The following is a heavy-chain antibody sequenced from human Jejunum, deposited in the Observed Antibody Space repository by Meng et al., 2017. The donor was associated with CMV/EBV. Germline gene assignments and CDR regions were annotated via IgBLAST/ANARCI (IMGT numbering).Heavy chain of an antibody. Sequence: FAFSNYGMSWVRQAPGKGLEWVANIKQDGSEIYYVDSVKGRFTISRDNAKYSVYLQMNGLRAEDTAVYYCARVLYDFWTGYYFDYWGQGTLVTVSS. D-gene: IGHD3-3*01. CDR3: ARVLYDFWTGYYFDY. CDR1: FAFSNYG. J-gene: IGHJ4*02. CDR2: IKQDGSEI. V-gene: IGHV3-7*01.